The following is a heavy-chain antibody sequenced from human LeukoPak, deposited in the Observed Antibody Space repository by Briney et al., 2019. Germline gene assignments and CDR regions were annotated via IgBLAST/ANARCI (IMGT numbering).Heavy chain of an antibody. CDR1: GASVTDYY. J-gene: IGHJ4*02. D-gene: IGHD7-27*01. V-gene: IGHV4-59*02. Sequence: SGTLSLTCTVSGASVTDYYWSWIRQSPGKGLEWISDIHHSGNSDYNASPMSRVTTSLYTSKNQLSLNMIYVTATDTDVYYCTSRHWGLQFWSQGTLVTVSS. CDR2: IHHSGNS. CDR3: TSRHWGLQF.